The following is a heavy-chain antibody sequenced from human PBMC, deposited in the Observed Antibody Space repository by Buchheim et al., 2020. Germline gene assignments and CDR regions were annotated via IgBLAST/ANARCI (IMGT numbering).Heavy chain of an antibody. CDR3: ARAGPTSTYYDFWSGYYIIRYFDY. D-gene: IGHD3-3*01. V-gene: IGHV4-59*01. J-gene: IGHJ4*02. CDR2: IYYSGST. CDR1: GGSISSYY. Sequence: QVQLQESGPGLVKPSETLSLTCTVSGGSISSYYWSWIRQPPGKGLEWIGYIYYSGSTNYTPSLKSRVAISVDTSKNQFSLKLSSVTAADTAVYYCARAGPTSTYYDFWSGYYIIRYFDYWGQGTL.